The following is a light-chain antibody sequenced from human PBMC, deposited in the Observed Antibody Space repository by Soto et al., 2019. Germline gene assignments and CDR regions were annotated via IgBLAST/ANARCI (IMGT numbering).Light chain of an antibody. CDR2: AAS. CDR3: QKYNSAPPFT. J-gene: IGKJ3*01. CDR1: QGISNY. Sequence: DIQMTQSPSSLSASVGDRVTITCRASQGISNYLAWYQQKPGKVPKLLIYAASTLQSGGPSRFSGSGSGTDFTLTISSLQPEDGATYYCQKYNSAPPFTFGPGTKVDIK. V-gene: IGKV1-27*01.